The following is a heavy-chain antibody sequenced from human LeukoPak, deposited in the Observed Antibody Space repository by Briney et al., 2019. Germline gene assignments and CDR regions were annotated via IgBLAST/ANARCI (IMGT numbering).Heavy chain of an antibody. V-gene: IGHV3-64*02. CDR1: GLTFSSHA. CDR3: ARGGHYAASDI. J-gene: IGHJ4*02. Sequence: GGSLRLSCAASGLTFSSHAMHWVRQAPGKGLEYVSAIVSNGGNTYYADSVRGRFTISRDNSKDTVYLQMGSLRPEDTAVYYCARGGHYAASDIWGQGALVTVSS. CDR2: IVSNGGNT. D-gene: IGHD3-16*01.